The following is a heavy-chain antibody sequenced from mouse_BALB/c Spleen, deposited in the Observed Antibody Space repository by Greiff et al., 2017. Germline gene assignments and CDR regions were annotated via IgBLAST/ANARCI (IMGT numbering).Heavy chain of an antibody. D-gene: IGHD2-10*02. Sequence: EVKLMESGPGLVKPSQSLSLTCTVTGYSITSDYAWNWIRQFPGNKLEWMGYISYSGSTSYNPSLKSRISITRDTSKNQFFLQLNSVTTEDTATYYCARLYGKGDAMDYWGQGTSVTVSS. CDR1: GYSITSDYA. CDR3: ARLYGKGDAMDY. J-gene: IGHJ4*01. CDR2: ISYSGST. V-gene: IGHV3-2*02.